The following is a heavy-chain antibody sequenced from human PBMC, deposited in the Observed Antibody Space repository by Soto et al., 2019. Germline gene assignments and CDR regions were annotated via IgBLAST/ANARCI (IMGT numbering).Heavy chain of an antibody. Sequence: SETLSLTCTVSGGSISSGGYYWSWIRQHPGKGLEWIGYIYHSGSTYYNPSLKSRVTISVDTSKNQFSLKLSSVTAADTAVYYCASGPIVLVPAAIYYYYYYGMDVWGQGTTVTVSS. J-gene: IGHJ6*02. D-gene: IGHD2-2*02. CDR3: ASGPIVLVPAAIYYYYYYGMDV. V-gene: IGHV4-31*03. CDR2: IYHSGST. CDR1: GGSISSGGYY.